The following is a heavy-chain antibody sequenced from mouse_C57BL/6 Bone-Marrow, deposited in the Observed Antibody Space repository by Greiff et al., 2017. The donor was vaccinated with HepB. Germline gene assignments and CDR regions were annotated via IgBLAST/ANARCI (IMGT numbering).Heavy chain of an antibody. D-gene: IGHD1-1*01. CDR2: ISSGGSYT. V-gene: IGHV5-9-1*01. CDR1: GFTFSSYA. CDR3: ARHRITTVWYFDV. J-gene: IGHJ1*03. Sequence: EVMLVESGGGLVKPGGSLKLSCAASGFTFSSYAMSWVRQTPEKRLEWVATISSGGSYTYYPDSVKGRFTISRDNAKNTLYLQMSSLKSEDTAMYYCARHRITTVWYFDVWGTGTTVTVSS.